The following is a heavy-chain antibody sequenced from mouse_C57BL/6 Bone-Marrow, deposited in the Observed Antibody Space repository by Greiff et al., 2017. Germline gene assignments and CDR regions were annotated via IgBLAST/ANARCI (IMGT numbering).Heavy chain of an antibody. Sequence: EVKLQESGGDLVRPGGSLKLSCAASGFIFRSDGMSWVRQTPDKRLEWVATIGSGGSYTYYPASVKGRFTIPGDNAKNTLYLQMSSLKSEDTAMYYCAKQYGIYEGYYAMDYWGQGTSVTVSS. CDR3: AKQYGIYEGYYAMDY. D-gene: IGHD2-1*01. V-gene: IGHV5-6*01. CDR2: IGSGGSYT. J-gene: IGHJ4*01. CDR1: GFIFRSDG.